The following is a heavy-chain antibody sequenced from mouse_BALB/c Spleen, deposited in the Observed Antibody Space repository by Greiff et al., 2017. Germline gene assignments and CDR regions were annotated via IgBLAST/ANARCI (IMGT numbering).Heavy chain of an antibody. CDR1: GFSLTSYG. Sequence: VQLQQSGPDLVAPSQSLSITCTVSGFSLTSYGVHWVRQPPGKGLEWLVVIWSDGSTTYDSDLKSRLSISKDNSKSQVFLQMNSLQTDDTAMYYYAGHGDRYDLYAMDYWGQGTSVTVSS. CDR2: IWSDGST. J-gene: IGHJ4*01. V-gene: IGHV2-6-2*01. D-gene: IGHD2-14*01. CDR3: AGHGDRYDLYAMDY.